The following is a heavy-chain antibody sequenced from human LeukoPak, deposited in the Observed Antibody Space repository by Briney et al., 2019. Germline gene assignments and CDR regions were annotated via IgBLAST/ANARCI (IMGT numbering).Heavy chain of an antibody. D-gene: IGHD3-16*01. CDR2: IKYDGSEE. V-gene: IGHV3-7*01. CDR3: AYTKHLTY. J-gene: IGHJ4*02. Sequence: GGSLRLSCAASGLTFSGQWMNWVRQAPGQGLEWVANIKYDGSEEYYADSVKGRFTISRDNAKNSLSLEKNYVRAGDTATYYCAYTKHLTYWGQGTLATVSS. CDR1: GLTFSGQW.